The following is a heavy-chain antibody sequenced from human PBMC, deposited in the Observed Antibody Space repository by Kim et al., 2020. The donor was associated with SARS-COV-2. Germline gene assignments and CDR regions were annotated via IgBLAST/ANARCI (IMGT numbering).Heavy chain of an antibody. CDR1: GYSFTSYW. V-gene: IGHV5-10-1*01. CDR2: IDPSDSYT. D-gene: IGHD6-6*01. J-gene: IGHJ4*02. CDR3: ARSPHSSSAYFDY. Sequence: GESLKISCKGSGYSFTSYWISWVRQMPGKGLEWMGRIDPSDSYTNYSPSFQGHVTISADKSISTAYLQWSSLKASDTAMYYCARSPHSSSAYFDYWGQGTLVTVSS.